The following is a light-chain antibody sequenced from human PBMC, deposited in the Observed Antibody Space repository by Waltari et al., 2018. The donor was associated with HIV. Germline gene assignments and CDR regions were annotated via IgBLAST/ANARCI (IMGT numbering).Light chain of an antibody. J-gene: IGKJ2*01. CDR2: WAS. Sequence: DIVMTQSPDSLTVSLGERATINCKSSQSVLYSSSNKNSLAWYQQKPGQPPKLLIYWASTREPGVPDRFSGSGSGTVFTLTISSLQAEDVADYYCQQYYNTPYTFGQGTKLEIK. V-gene: IGKV4-1*01. CDR1: QSVLYSSSNKNS. CDR3: QQYYNTPYT.